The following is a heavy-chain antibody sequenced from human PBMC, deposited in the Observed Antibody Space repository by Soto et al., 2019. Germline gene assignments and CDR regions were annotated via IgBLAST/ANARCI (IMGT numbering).Heavy chain of an antibody. Sequence: GGSLRLSCAASGFTVSSNYMSWVRQAPGKGLEWVSVIYSGGSTYYTDSVKGRFTISRDNSKNTLYLQMNSLRAEDTAVYYCARSITIFGVVDYWGQGTLVTVSS. V-gene: IGHV3-66*01. CDR3: ARSITIFGVVDY. CDR2: IYSGGST. CDR1: GFTVSSNY. D-gene: IGHD3-3*01. J-gene: IGHJ4*02.